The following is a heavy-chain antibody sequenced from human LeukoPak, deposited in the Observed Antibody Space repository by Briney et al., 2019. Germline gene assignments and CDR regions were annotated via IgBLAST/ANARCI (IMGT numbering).Heavy chain of an antibody. D-gene: IGHD6-19*01. CDR1: GYSFTSYW. J-gene: IGHJ4*02. V-gene: IGHV5-51*01. CDR2: IYPSDSHT. CDR3: ARRSGGAVAGTGYFDY. Sequence: KNGESLKISCKGSGYSFTSYWIGWVRQMPRKGLEWMGIIYPSDSHTTYSPSFQGQVTFSADKSIHTAYLQWSSLKASDTAMYYCARRSGGAVAGTGYFDYWGQGTLVTVSS.